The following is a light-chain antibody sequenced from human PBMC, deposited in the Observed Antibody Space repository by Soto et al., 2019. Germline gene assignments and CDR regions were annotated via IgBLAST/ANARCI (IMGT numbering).Light chain of an antibody. Sequence: DLTHPASVSGSPGQSITSSCTGTSTDVGDSNHVSWYQHHPGKAPKLIIYEVSYRPSGVSNRFSGSKSAYTASLTISGLQAEDEADYYCNSQTTSGIRVFGTGTKVTVL. CDR2: EVS. CDR1: STDVGDSNH. J-gene: IGLJ1*01. CDR3: NSQTTSGIRV. V-gene: IGLV2-14*01.